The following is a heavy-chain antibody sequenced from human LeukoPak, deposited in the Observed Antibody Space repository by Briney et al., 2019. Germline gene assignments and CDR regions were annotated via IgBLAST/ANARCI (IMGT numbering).Heavy chain of an antibody. CDR2: INHIGST. Sequence: PSETLSLTCAVYGGSFSGYYCSWIRQPPGKGLEWVGEINHIGSTNYNPSLKSRVTISVDTSKNQFSLKLSSVTAADTAVYYCARLLTYGSGSVDDYWGQGTLVTVSS. V-gene: IGHV4-34*01. CDR3: ARLLTYGSGSVDDY. D-gene: IGHD3-10*01. CDR1: GGSFSGYY. J-gene: IGHJ4*02.